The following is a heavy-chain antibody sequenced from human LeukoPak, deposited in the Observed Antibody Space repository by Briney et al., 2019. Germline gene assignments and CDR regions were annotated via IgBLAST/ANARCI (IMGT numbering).Heavy chain of an antibody. D-gene: IGHD6-19*01. J-gene: IGHJ2*01. V-gene: IGHV1-46*01. CDR3: ARDRDSSGWSYWYFDL. Sequence: ASVKFSCKSSGYTFTNYYMHWVRQAPGQGLEWIGIINPSGGSTSYAQKFQGRVTMTRDTSTSTVYMELSSLRSEDTAVYYCARDRDSSGWSYWYFDLWGRGTLVTVSS. CDR1: GYTFTNYY. CDR2: INPSGGST.